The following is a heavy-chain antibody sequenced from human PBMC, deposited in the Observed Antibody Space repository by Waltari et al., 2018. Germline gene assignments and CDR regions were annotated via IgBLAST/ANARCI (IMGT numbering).Heavy chain of an antibody. CDR1: GYTFTGYY. D-gene: IGHD2-8*02. CDR3: ARDRGGGYCTGGVCFDY. J-gene: IGHJ4*02. Sequence: QVQLVQSGAEVKKPGASVKVSCKASGYTFTGYYMHWVRQAPGQGLEWMGRINPNSVGTNCAQNFQGRVTRTRDTAISTAYMELSRLRSDDTAVYYCARDRGGGYCTGGVCFDYWGQGTLVTVSS. CDR2: INPNSVGT. V-gene: IGHV1-2*06.